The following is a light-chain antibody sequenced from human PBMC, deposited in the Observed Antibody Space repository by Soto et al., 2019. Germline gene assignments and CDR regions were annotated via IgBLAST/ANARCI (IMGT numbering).Light chain of an antibody. CDR2: KAS. J-gene: IGKJ1*01. CDR1: QTISSW. V-gene: IGKV1-5*03. CDR3: QHYNSYSEA. Sequence: DIQMTQSPSTLSGSVGDRVTITCRASQTISSWLAWYQQKPGKAPKLLIYKASTLKSGVPSRFSGCGSGTEFTLTISSLQPDDFATYYCQHYNSYSEAFGQGTKV.